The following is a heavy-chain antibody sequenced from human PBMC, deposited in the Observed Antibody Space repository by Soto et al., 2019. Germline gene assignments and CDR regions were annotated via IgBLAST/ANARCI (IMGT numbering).Heavy chain of an antibody. V-gene: IGHV3-33*01. CDR2: IWYDGSNK. J-gene: IGHJ4*02. Sequence: GGSLRLSCAASGFTFSSYGMHLVLQAPCKGLEWVAVIWYDGSNKYYADSVKGRFTISRDNSKNTLYLQMNSLRAEDTAVYYYARDPSGWYYFDYWGQGTLVTVSS. CDR1: GFTFSSYG. D-gene: IGHD6-19*01. CDR3: ARDPSGWYYFDY.